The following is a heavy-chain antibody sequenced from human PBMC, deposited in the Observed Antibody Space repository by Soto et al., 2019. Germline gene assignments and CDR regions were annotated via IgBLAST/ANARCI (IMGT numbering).Heavy chain of an antibody. V-gene: IGHV1-2*04. CDR3: ARVFHGSSWYGTEGDNWFDP. CDR1: GYTFTGYY. Sequence: ASVNVSCKSSGYTFTGYYMHWVRQAPGQGLEWMGWINPNSGGTNYAQKFQGWVTMTRDTSISTAYMELSRLRSDDTAVYYCARVFHGSSWYGTEGDNWFDPWGQGTLVTVSS. CDR2: INPNSGGT. D-gene: IGHD6-13*01. J-gene: IGHJ5*02.